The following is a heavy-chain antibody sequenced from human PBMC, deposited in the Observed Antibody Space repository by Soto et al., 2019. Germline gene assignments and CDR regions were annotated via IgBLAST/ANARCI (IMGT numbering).Heavy chain of an antibody. CDR3: TIEGYYYGHQSLAS. CDR2: IKSKSTGGTT. J-gene: IGHJ4*02. CDR1: GFIFTDSC. V-gene: IGHV3-15*01. Sequence: RLSCAASGFIFTDSCVSWVRQRPGKRLEWVGRIKSKSTGGTTDHAAPVKGRFTVSRDDSKNTLSQQMNSLKTEDTAVYYCTIEGYYYGHQSLASWGRGALVTVSS. D-gene: IGHD3-16*01.